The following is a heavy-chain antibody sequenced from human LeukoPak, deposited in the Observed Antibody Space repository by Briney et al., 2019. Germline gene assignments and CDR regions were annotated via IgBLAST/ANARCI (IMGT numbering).Heavy chain of an antibody. CDR2: IYPGDSDT. J-gene: IGHJ4*02. CDR1: GYCITSYW. CDR3: AKRAYYDSSGYALFDY. V-gene: IGHV5-51*01. D-gene: IGHD3-22*01. Sequence: GESLQIFCKGSGYCITSYWIGWVRQMPREGLEGMGFIYPGDSDTGYSPSFQGQFTISSDKSISTAYLQWSSLKAADTAMYYCAKRAYYDSSGYALFDYWGQGTLVTVSS.